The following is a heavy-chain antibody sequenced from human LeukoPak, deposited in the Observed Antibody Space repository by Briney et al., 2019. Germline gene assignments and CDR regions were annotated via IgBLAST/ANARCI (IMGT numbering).Heavy chain of an antibody. Sequence: ASVKVSCKASGYTFTSNYMHWVRQAPGQGPEWMGVISPSGGSTTYAQKFQGRVTTTADKATSTAYMELSSLRSEDTAVYYCAGGRTDIVVVPATLRNYYFDYWGQGTLVTVSS. D-gene: IGHD2-2*01. CDR3: AGGRTDIVVVPATLRNYYFDY. V-gene: IGHV1-46*01. J-gene: IGHJ4*02. CDR1: GYTFTSNY. CDR2: ISPSGGST.